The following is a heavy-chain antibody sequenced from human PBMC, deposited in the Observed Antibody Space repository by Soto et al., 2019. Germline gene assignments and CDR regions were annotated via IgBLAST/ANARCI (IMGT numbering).Heavy chain of an antibody. CDR1: GFTFDDYP. Sequence: QLVESGGGLVQPGRSLRLSCTASGFTFDDYPMHWVRQRPGQGLEWVSGITWNSANVGYADSVRGRFTISRDNAKNSLFLHMDNLRLEDTVFYFCAKGGYCTDGSCCTEFATRGQGTLVTVSS. CDR2: ITWNSANV. CDR3: AKGGYCTDGSCCTEFAT. J-gene: IGHJ5*02. V-gene: IGHV3-9*01. D-gene: IGHD2-15*01.